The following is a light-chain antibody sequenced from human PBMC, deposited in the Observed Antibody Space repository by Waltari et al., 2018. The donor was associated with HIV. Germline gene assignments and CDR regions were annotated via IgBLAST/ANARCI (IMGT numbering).Light chain of an antibody. Sequence: QAGLTQPPSVSKGLRQTATLTCTGNSNNVGYEGAAWLQQHQRHPPKLLSCRNNNRPSGISERFSASRSGDTASLTITGLQPEDEADYYCTAWDSSLSAWVFGGGTKLTVL. V-gene: IGLV10-54*01. CDR3: TAWDSSLSAWV. CDR1: SNNVGYEG. J-gene: IGLJ3*02. CDR2: RNN.